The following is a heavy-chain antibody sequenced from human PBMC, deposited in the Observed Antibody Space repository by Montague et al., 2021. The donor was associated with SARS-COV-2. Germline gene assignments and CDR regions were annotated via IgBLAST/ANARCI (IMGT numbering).Heavy chain of an antibody. CDR2: IYYSGST. J-gene: IGHJ5*02. D-gene: IGHD5-24*01. CDR3: ARGGGGRDGYNP. Sequence: SETLSLTCTVSGGSISSYYWSWIRQPPGKGLEWIGYIYYSGSTXXXPSXKGRVTISVDTSKNQFSLKLSSVTAADTAVYYCARGGGGRDGYNPWGQGTLVTVSP. CDR1: GGSISSYY. V-gene: IGHV4-59*01.